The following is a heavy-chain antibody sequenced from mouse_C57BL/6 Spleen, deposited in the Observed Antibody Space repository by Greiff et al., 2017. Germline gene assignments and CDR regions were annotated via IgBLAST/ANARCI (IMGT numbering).Heavy chain of an antibody. D-gene: IGHD3-2*02. CDR2: IYPRDGDT. V-gene: IGHV1-80*01. CDR3: ARSGSSGYYAMDY. Sequence: QVQLQQSGAELVKPGASVKISCKASGYAFSSYWMNWVKQRPGKGLEWIGQIYPRDGDTNYNGKFKGKATLTADKSSSTAYMQLSSLTSEDSAVYFCARSGSSGYYAMDYWGQGTSVTVSS. CDR1: GYAFSSYW. J-gene: IGHJ4*01.